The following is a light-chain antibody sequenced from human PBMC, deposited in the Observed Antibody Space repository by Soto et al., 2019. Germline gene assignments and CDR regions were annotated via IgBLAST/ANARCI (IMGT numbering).Light chain of an antibody. Sequence: QLVLTQPPSVSGAPGQTVTISCTGSTSNIGAGYDVHWYQQLPGTAPRLLISSHNNRPSGVPDRFFVSKSGTSASLTIIGLQAEDEADYYCQSYDSSLSGSVVFGGGTKLTVL. J-gene: IGLJ3*02. CDR2: SHN. V-gene: IGLV1-40*01. CDR3: QSYDSSLSGSVV. CDR1: TSNIGAGYD.